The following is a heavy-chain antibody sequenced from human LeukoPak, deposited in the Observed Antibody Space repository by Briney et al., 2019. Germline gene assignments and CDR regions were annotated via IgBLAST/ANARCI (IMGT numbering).Heavy chain of an antibody. CDR3: AKSVDSSGYYYNHY. Sequence: GGSLRLSCAASGFSLSSYAMHWVRQAPGKGLEWVSFVSFDGRNKNYADPVRGRFTISRDNSKNTLYLQMNSLRAEDTAVYYCAKSVDSSGYYYNHYWGQGTLVTVSS. CDR2: VSFDGRNK. D-gene: IGHD3-22*01. V-gene: IGHV3-30-3*02. J-gene: IGHJ4*02. CDR1: GFSLSSYA.